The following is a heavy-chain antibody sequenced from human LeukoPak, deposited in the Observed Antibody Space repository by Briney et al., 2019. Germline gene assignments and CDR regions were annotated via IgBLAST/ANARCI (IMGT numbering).Heavy chain of an antibody. D-gene: IGHD3-3*01. Sequence: SETLSLTCTVSGGSISSYYWSWIRQPPGKGLEWIGYIYYSGSTYYNPSLKSRVTISVDTSKNQFSLKLSSVTAADTAVYYCAREESIWSGYRSADWGQGTLVTVSS. CDR1: GGSISSYY. CDR3: AREESIWSGYRSAD. V-gene: IGHV4-30-4*08. CDR2: IYYSGST. J-gene: IGHJ4*02.